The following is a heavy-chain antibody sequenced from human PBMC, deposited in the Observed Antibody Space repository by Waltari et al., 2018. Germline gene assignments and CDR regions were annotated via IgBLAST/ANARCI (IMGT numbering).Heavy chain of an antibody. CDR2: IIPIFGTA. CDR3: AIGVRGYSGYVTYYYGMDV. Sequence: QVQLVQSGAEVKKPGSSVKVSCKASGGTFSRYALSWVRPAPGQGLEWMGGIIPIFGTANYAQKFQGRVTITTDESTSTAYMELSSLRSEDTAVYYCAIGVRGYSGYVTYYYGMDVWGQGTTVTVSS. D-gene: IGHD5-12*01. CDR1: GGTFSRYA. J-gene: IGHJ6*02. V-gene: IGHV1-69*05.